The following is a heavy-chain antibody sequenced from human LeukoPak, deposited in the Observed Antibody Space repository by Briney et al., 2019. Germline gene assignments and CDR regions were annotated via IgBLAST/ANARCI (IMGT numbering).Heavy chain of an antibody. D-gene: IGHD3-10*01. CDR3: ARMVRGVSVAFDI. Sequence: GASVTLSCTASGGTFSSYAISWVRLAPGQGLEWMGGIIPIFGTANYAQKFQGRVTITADESTSTAYMELSSLRSEDTAVYYCARMVRGVSVAFDIWGQGVMVTVSS. CDR1: GGTFSSYA. J-gene: IGHJ3*02. V-gene: IGHV1-69*13. CDR2: IIPIFGTA.